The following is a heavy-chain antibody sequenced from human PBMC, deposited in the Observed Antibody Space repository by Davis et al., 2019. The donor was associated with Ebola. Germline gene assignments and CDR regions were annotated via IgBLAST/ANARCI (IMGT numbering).Heavy chain of an antibody. CDR2: IYYSGST. CDR1: GGSISSSSYY. V-gene: IGHV4-39*07. Sequence: PSETLSLTCTVSGGSISSSSYYWGWIRQPPGKGLEWIGSIYYSGSTYYNPSLKSRVTISVDTSKNQFSLKLSSVTAADTAVYYCAREGDGYKTDYWGQGTLVTVSS. CDR3: AREGDGYKTDY. J-gene: IGHJ4*02. D-gene: IGHD5-24*01.